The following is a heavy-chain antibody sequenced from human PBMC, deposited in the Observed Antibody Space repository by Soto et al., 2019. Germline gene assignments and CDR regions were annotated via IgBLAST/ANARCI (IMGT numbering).Heavy chain of an antibody. CDR3: ARKGSSWYGHFDY. D-gene: IGHD6-13*01. V-gene: IGHV3-48*03. J-gene: IGHJ4*02. Sequence: RQAPEKGTGWPWPNSRSGRTIYYEESVKGRFTISRDNAKNSLYLHMTSVRAEVTAVYYCARKGSSWYGHFDYWVQGTPVT. CDR2: NSRSGRTI.